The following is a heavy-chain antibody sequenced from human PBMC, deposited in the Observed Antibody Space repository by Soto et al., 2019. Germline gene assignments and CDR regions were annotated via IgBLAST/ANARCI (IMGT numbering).Heavy chain of an antibody. V-gene: IGHV3-30-3*01. CDR1: GFTFSSYA. CDR2: ISYDGSNK. D-gene: IGHD2-15*01. CDR3: ARAGCDGGSCYTLVGLRYGMDV. Sequence: QVQLVESGGGVVQPGRSLRLSCAASGFTFSSYAMHWVRQAPGKGLEWVAVISYDGSNKYYADSVKGRFTISRDSSKNTVYRQMSSLRAEETAVYYCARAGCDGGSCYTLVGLRYGMDVWGQGTTVTVSS. J-gene: IGHJ6*02.